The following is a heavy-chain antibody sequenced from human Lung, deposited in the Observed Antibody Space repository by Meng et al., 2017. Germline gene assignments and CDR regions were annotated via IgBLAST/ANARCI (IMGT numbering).Heavy chain of an antibody. V-gene: IGHV3-74*01. CDR3: ARGGVTTDD. Sequence: EVQLGESGGGLVQPGGSLSLSCAASGFTFSTHWMHWVRQAPGKGLEWVSRITGDGSSTIYADSVQGRFTMSRDNAKNTLSLQMNSLRAEDTAVYYCARGGVTTDDWGQGTLVTVSS. D-gene: IGHD4-17*01. J-gene: IGHJ4*02. CDR1: GFTFSTHW. CDR2: ITGDGSST.